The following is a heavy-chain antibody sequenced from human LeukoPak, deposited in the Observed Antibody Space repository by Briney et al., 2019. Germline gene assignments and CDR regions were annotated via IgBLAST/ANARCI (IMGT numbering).Heavy chain of an antibody. CDR3: ARGSTRYDY. V-gene: IGHV4-4*07. CDR1: GGSISSYF. J-gene: IGHJ4*02. Sequence: SETLSLTCTVSGGSISSYFWTWIRQPAGMGLEWIGLIYTSGSSNYKPSLKSRVTMSVDTSKNQFSLKLSSVTAADTAVYFCARGSTRYDYWGQGTLVTVSS. CDR2: IYTSGSS. D-gene: IGHD1-26*01.